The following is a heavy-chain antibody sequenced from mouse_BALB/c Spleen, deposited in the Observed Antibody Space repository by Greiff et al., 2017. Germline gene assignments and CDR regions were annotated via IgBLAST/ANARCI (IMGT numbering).Heavy chain of an antibody. CDR2: IRSKSNNYAT. J-gene: IGHJ4*01. V-gene: IGHV10-1*02. Sequence: EVQRVESGGGLVQPKGSLKLSCAASGFTFNTYAMNWVRQAPGKGLEWVARIRSKSNNYATYYADSVKDRFTISRDDSQSMLYLQMNNLKTEDTAMYYCVRGYDGYSYYAMDYWGQGTSVTVSS. CDR3: VRGYDGYSYYAMDY. CDR1: GFTFNTYA. D-gene: IGHD2-3*01.